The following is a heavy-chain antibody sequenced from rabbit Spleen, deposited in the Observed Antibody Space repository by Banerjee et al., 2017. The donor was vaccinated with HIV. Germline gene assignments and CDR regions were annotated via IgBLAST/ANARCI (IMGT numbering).Heavy chain of an antibody. J-gene: IGHJ6*01. CDR2: IEAGSSGFT. Sequence: QSLEESGGDLVKPGASLTLTCIASGVSFSVSSYICWVRQAPGKGLEWIACIEAGSSGFTYFANWAKGRFTISKTSSTTVTLQMTSLTVADTATYFCARDTSSSFSSYGMDLLGQGTLVTVS. V-gene: IGHV1S40*01. D-gene: IGHD1-1*01. CDR3: ARDTSSSFSSYGMDL. CDR1: GVSFSVSSY.